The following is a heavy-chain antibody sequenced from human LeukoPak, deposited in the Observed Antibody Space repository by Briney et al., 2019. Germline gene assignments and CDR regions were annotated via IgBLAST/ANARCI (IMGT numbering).Heavy chain of an antibody. CDR1: GYTFTSYG. J-gene: IGHJ4*02. CDR2: ISAYNGNT. V-gene: IGHV1-18*01. CDR3: ARDRGTRKLRSFDY. Sequence: RASVKVSCKASGYTFTSYGISWVRQAPGQGLEWMGWISAYNGNTNYAQKLQGRVTMTTDTSTSTAYMELRSLRSDDTAVYYCARDRGTRKLRSFDYWGQGTLVTVSS. D-gene: IGHD2-8*01.